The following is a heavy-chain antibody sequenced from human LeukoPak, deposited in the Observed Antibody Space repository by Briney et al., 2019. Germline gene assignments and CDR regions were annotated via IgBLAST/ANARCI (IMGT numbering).Heavy chain of an antibody. CDR1: GGTFSSYA. D-gene: IGHD6-13*01. J-gene: IGHJ4*02. Sequence: SVKVSCKASGGTFSSYAISWVRQSPGQGLEWMGGIIPIFGTANYAQKFQGRVTITADESTSTAYMELSSLRSEDTAVYYCATSTPYSSSWYVDYWGQGTLVTVSS. CDR2: IIPIFGTA. CDR3: ATSTPYSSSWYVDY. V-gene: IGHV1-69*13.